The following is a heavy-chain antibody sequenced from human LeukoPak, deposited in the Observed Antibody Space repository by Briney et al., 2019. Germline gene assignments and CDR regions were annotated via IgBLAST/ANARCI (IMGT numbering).Heavy chain of an antibody. CDR1: GFTFSDFS. Sequence: GGSLRLSCVASGFTFSDFSLDWVRQAPGKGLEWISYIGSAIYYADSVKGRFTISRDNAKNSLYLQMNSLRAEDTAVYYCARDHAYAFDIWGQGTLVTVSS. J-gene: IGHJ3*02. V-gene: IGHV3-48*01. CDR2: IGSAI. D-gene: IGHD2-2*01. CDR3: ARDHAYAFDI.